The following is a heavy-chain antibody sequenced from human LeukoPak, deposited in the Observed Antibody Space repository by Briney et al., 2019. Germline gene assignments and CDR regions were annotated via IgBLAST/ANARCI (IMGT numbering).Heavy chain of an antibody. J-gene: IGHJ5*02. Sequence: PSETLSLTCTVSGVSIRSYYWSWLRQPPGKGLEWIGYIYYSGSTNYNPSPKSRVTISVDTYKNQFSLKLSSVTAADTAVYYCARGDCSSTSCYTRRYWFDPWGQGTLVTVSS. D-gene: IGHD2-2*02. CDR3: ARGDCSSTSCYTRRYWFDP. V-gene: IGHV4-59*01. CDR2: IYYSGST. CDR1: GVSIRSYY.